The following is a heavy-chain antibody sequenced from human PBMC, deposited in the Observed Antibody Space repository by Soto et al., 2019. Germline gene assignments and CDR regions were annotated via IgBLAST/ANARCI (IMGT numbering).Heavy chain of an antibody. CDR1: GFTFSSYG. J-gene: IGHJ4*02. D-gene: IGHD4-4*01. CDR2: IWYDGSNK. Sequence: GGSLRLSCAASGFTFSSYGMHWVRQAPGKGLEWVAVIWYDGSNKYYADSVKGRFTISRDNSKNTLYLQMNSLRAEDTAVYYCARDAMTTEFDYWGQGTLVTVPQ. V-gene: IGHV3-33*01. CDR3: ARDAMTTEFDY.